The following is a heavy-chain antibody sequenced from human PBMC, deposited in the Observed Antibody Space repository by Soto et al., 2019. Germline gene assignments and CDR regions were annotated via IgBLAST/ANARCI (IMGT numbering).Heavy chain of an antibody. D-gene: IGHD6-13*01. CDR3: ARAGSSWTNYYYYGMDV. CDR2: INPNSGGT. V-gene: IGHV1-2*02. CDR1: GYTFTGYY. Sequence: QVQLVQSGAEVKKPGASVKVSCKASGYTFTGYYMHWVRQAPGQGLEWMGWINPNSGGTNYAQKFQGRVTMTRDTSISTAYMELSRLRSDDTAVYYCARAGSSWTNYYYYGMDVWGQATTVTVSS. J-gene: IGHJ6*02.